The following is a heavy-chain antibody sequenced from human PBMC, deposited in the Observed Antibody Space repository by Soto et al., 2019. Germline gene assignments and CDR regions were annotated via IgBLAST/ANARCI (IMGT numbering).Heavy chain of an antibody. CDR2: INSDGSIT. V-gene: IGHV3-74*01. D-gene: IGHD3-16*02. CDR3: VRYSRSVGGSYRPDY. J-gene: IGHJ4*02. Sequence: GGSLRLSCAASGFTFSSYWMHWVRQVPEKGLVWVSRINSDGSITNYADAVKGRFTISRDNVKNTLYLQMNSLRAEDTAVYYCVRYSRSVGGSYRPDYWGQGTLVTVS. CDR1: GFTFSSYW.